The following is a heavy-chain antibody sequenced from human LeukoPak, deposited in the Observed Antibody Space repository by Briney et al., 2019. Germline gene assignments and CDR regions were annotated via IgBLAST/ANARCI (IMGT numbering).Heavy chain of an antibody. CDR1: VYRFTDYY. CDR3: ARETTEGPGSRSRFDY. Sequence: ASVKVSCKTSVYRFTDYYIHWVRQAPGQELEWMGWIDPKSGGTNFAQKFQGGVTMTSDTSITTAYVELSSLRFDDTAVYFCARETTEGPGSRSRFDYWGQGTLVTVSS. D-gene: IGHD3-10*01. V-gene: IGHV1-2*02. J-gene: IGHJ4*02. CDR2: IDPKSGGT.